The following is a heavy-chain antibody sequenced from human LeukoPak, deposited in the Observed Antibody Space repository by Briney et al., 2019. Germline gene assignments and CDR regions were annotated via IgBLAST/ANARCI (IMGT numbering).Heavy chain of an antibody. CDR2: IYYSGST. Sequence: PSETLSLTCTVSGGSISSYYWSWIRQPPGKGLEWIGYIYYSGSTNYNPSLKSRVTISVDTSKNQFSLKLSSVTAADTAVYYCAREDPELGGAVYWYFDLWGRGTLVTVSS. J-gene: IGHJ2*01. D-gene: IGHD7-27*01. V-gene: IGHV4-59*01. CDR1: GGSISSYY. CDR3: AREDPELGGAVYWYFDL.